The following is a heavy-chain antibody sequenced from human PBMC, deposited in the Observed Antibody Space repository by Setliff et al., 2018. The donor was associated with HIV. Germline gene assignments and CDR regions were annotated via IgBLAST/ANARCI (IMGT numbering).Heavy chain of an antibody. CDR2: IIPIFGTA. Sequence: SVKVSCKASGGTFSTYTISWVRQAPGQGPEWMGGIIPIFGTANSAQKFQGRVTITADKSTNTAYMDLSSLRSEDTAVYYCASTTYYYDSSGYNSWPLFDYWGQGTLVTVSS. CDR3: ASTTYYYDSSGYNSWPLFDY. V-gene: IGHV1-69*06. D-gene: IGHD3-22*01. CDR1: GGTFSTYT. J-gene: IGHJ4*02.